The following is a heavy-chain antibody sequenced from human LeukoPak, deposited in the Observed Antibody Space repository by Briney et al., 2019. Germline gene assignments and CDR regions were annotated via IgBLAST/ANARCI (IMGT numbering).Heavy chain of an antibody. CDR2: IYYSGST. V-gene: IGHV4-59*12. CDR1: GGSISSYY. J-gene: IGHJ6*04. Sequence: SETLSLTCTVSGGSISSYYWSWIRQPPGEGLEWIGSIYYSGSTYYNPSPKSRVTISVDTSKNQFSLKLSSVTAADTAVYYCASGETSEYYYDSSGYYPVWGKGTTVTVSS. D-gene: IGHD3-22*01. CDR3: ASGETSEYYYDSSGYYPV.